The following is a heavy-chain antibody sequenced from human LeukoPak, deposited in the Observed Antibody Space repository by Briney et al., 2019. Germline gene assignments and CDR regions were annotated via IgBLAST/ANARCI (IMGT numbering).Heavy chain of an antibody. D-gene: IGHD1-1*01. J-gene: IGHJ4*02. CDR1: GGTFSSYA. V-gene: IGHV1-69*01. Sequence: SVKVSCKASGGTFSSYAISWVRQAPGQGLEWMGGIIPIFGTANYAQKFQGRVTITADESTSTAYMELRSLRSDDTAVYYCARMDWNDVWYFDYWGQGTLVTVSS. CDR3: ARMDWNDVWYFDY. CDR2: IIPIFGTA.